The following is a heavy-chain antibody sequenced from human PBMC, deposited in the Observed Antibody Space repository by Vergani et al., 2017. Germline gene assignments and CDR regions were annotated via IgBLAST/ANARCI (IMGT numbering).Heavy chain of an antibody. CDR2: IKSKTDGGTT. CDR1: GFTFSNAW. Sequence: EVQLVESGGVVVQPGGSLRLSCAASGFTFSNAWMSWVRQAPGKGLEWVGRIKSKTDGGTTDYAAPVKGRFTISRDDSKNTLYLQMNSLKTEDTAVYYCTTEGLRFLEWLLPNPYFDYWGQGTLVTVSS. J-gene: IGHJ4*02. V-gene: IGHV3-15*01. CDR3: TTEGLRFLEWLLPNPYFDY. D-gene: IGHD3-3*01.